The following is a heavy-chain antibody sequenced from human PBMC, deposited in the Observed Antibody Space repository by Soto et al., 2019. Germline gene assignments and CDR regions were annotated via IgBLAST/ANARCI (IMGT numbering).Heavy chain of an antibody. V-gene: IGHV4-30-4*01. D-gene: IGHD2-2*01. CDR3: AGSTSSYNWFDP. Sequence: SETLSLTCTVSGGSISSGDYYWSWIRQPPGKGLEWIGYIYYSGSTYYNPSLKSRVTISVDTSKNQLSLKLSSVTAADTAVYYCAGSTSSYNWFDPWGQGTLVTVSS. J-gene: IGHJ5*02. CDR2: IYYSGST. CDR1: GGSISSGDYY.